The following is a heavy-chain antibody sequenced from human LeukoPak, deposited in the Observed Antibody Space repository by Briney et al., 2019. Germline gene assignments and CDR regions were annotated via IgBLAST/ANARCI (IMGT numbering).Heavy chain of an antibody. CDR3: ARIRCGHSGSVCYNH. J-gene: IGHJ4*02. Sequence: SETLSLTCGVFGVSINDYYWSWIRQSPGKGLEWIGEISHTEGTMYNPSLESRATMSVGTSENQLSWKLIFVTAAHTAVYYCARIRCGHSGSVCYNHWGLGTLVPVSS. CDR1: GVSINDYY. D-gene: IGHD3-9*01. CDR2: ISHTEGT. V-gene: IGHV4-34*01.